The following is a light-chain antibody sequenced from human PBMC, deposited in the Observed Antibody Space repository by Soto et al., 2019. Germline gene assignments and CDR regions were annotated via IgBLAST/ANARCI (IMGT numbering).Light chain of an antibody. V-gene: IGLV1-40*01. CDR1: SSNIWAGYD. J-gene: IGLJ2*01. CDR3: QSYDSSLSGSV. CDR2: DNN. Sequence: QSVLTQPPSVSGAPXXXXXXXXTGSSSNIWAGYDLHWYQQLPGTAPKLLIYDNNNRPSGVPDRFSGSKSGTSASLAITGLQAEDEADYYCQSYDSSLSGSVFGGGTQLTVL.